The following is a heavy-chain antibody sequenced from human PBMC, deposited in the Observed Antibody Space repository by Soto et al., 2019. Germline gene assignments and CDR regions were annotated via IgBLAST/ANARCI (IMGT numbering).Heavy chain of an antibody. J-gene: IGHJ4*02. CDR3: GSHRPRSVAAVEIPFDF. CDR2: MFSRGSD. Sequence: SETLSLTSTVSGDSIGSYHWVWVRQPPGKGLVGVWFMFSRGSDNYNTSLKLRITVSVDTSKSEFYRNLTSVTAAATAMTYSGSHRPRSVAAVEIPFDFWGKGTLVTVSS. V-gene: IGHV4-59*01. CDR1: GDSIGSYH. D-gene: IGHD6-25*01.